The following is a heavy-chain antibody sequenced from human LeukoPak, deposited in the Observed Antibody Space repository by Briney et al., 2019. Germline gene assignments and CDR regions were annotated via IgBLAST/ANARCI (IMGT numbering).Heavy chain of an antibody. J-gene: IGHJ4*02. CDR1: GGSFSGYY. CDR3: ARVPAAISD. D-gene: IGHD2-2*01. V-gene: IGHV4-34*01. Sequence: KASETLSLTCAVYGGSFSGYYWSWIRQPPGKGLEWIGEINHSGSTNYNPSLKSRVTISVDTSKNQFSLKLSSVTAADTAVYYCARVPAAISDWGQGTLVTVSS. CDR2: INHSGST.